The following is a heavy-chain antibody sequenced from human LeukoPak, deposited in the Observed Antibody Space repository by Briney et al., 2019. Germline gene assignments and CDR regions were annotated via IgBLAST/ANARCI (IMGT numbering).Heavy chain of an antibody. Sequence: GGSLRLSCVVSGFSISDSYMTWIRQTPGKGLEWLAYISGSGSDIYFADSVKGRSTISRDNAKNSLYPQMNSLRPEDTALYYCSTDPRLLMYWGHGTLVTVSS. CDR3: STDPRLLMY. D-gene: IGHD2-8*01. J-gene: IGHJ4*01. CDR1: GFSISDSY. V-gene: IGHV3-11*01. CDR2: ISGSGSDI.